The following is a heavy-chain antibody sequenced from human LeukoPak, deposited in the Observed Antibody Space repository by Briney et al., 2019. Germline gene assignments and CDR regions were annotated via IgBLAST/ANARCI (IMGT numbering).Heavy chain of an antibody. J-gene: IGHJ4*02. CDR1: GFTFSNYV. CDR3: AKDGSTVTPHADY. CDR2: TSTNGDTT. V-gene: IGHV3-64D*09. Sequence: PGGSLRLSCSASGFTFSNYVMHWVRQAPGKGLEYVSATSTNGDTTYYTDSVKGRFTISRDNSKNTLSLQMSSLRAEDTAVYHCAKDGSTVTPHADYWGQGTLVTVSS. D-gene: IGHD4-17*01.